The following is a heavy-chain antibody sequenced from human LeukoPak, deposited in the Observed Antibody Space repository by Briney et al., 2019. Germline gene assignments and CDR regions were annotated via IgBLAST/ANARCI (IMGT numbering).Heavy chain of an antibody. V-gene: IGHV4-59*01. CDR3: ARVSTTTVTNRHYYYGMDV. D-gene: IGHD4-17*01. CDR1: GGSISSYY. Sequence: SETLSLTCTVSGGSISSYYWSWIRQPPGKGLEWIGYINYSWDTNYNPSLKSRVTISVDTSKNQFSLKLSSVTAADTAVYYCARVSTTTVTNRHYYYGMDVWGQGTTVTVSS. J-gene: IGHJ6*02. CDR2: INYSWDT.